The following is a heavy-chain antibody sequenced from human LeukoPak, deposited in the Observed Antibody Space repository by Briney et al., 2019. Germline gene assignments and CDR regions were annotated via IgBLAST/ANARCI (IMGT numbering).Heavy chain of an antibody. J-gene: IGHJ3*02. V-gene: IGHV3-21*01. D-gene: IGHD6-13*01. CDR1: GFTFSSYS. CDR3: ARGGSAGTSPFAFDI. CDR2: ISSSSSYI. Sequence: PGGSLRLSCPASGFTFSSYSMNWVRQAPGKGLEWVSSISSSSSYIYYADSVKGRFTISRDNAKNSLYLQMNSLRAEDTAVYYCARGGSAGTSPFAFDIWGQGTMVTVSS.